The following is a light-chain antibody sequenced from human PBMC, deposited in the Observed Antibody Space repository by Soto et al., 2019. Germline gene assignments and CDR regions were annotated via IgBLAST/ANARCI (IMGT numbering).Light chain of an antibody. Sequence: QSVLTQPPSVSGSPGQSVTISCTGTSSDVGGYNRVSWYQQPPGKAPKLLIYDVSNRPSGGSTRFSGSKSGNTASLTISGLQAEDEADYYCTSYATGSAYVFGPGTKLTVL. V-gene: IGLV2-18*02. CDR2: DVS. J-gene: IGLJ1*01. CDR3: TSYATGSAYV. CDR1: SSDVGGYNR.